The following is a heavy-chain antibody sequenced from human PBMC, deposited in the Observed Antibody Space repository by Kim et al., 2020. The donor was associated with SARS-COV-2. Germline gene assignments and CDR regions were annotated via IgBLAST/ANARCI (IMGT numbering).Heavy chain of an antibody. Sequence: ASVKVSCKASGYTFTGYYMHWVRQAPGQGLEWMGRINPNSGGTNYAQKFQGRVTMTRDTSISTAYMELSRLRSDDKAVHYCPSSSPLYSSSRKFPWDNWF. J-gene: IGHJ5*01. CDR1: GYTFTGYY. CDR3: PSSSPLYSSSRKFPWDNWF. D-gene: IGHD6-6*01. V-gene: IGHV1-2*06. CDR2: INPNSGGT.